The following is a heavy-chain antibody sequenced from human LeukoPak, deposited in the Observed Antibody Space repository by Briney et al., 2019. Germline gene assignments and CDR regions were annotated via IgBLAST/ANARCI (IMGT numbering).Heavy chain of an antibody. J-gene: IGHJ3*02. V-gene: IGHV3-7*03. Sequence: GGSLRLSCAASGFTFSNYWMSWVRQAPGKGLEWVANIKQDRSEKYYVDSVKGRFTISRDNAKNTLYLQMNSLRAEDTAVYYCAKLPRIASDIWGQGTMVTVSS. CDR1: GFTFSNYW. CDR2: IKQDRSEK. CDR3: AKLPRIASDI.